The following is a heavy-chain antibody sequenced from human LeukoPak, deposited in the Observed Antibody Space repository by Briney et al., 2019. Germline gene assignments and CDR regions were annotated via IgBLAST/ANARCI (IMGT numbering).Heavy chain of an antibody. D-gene: IGHD3-22*01. CDR1: GFTFSSYA. CDR2: ISYDGSNK. J-gene: IGHJ4*02. Sequence: GRSLRLSCAASGFTFSSYAMHWVRQAPGKGLEWVAVISYDGSNKYYADSVKGRFTISRDNSKNTLYLQMNSLRAEDTAVYFCAKDLTETFYYDSSGYFDYWGQGTLVTVSS. V-gene: IGHV3-30-3*01. CDR3: AKDLTETFYYDSSGYFDY.